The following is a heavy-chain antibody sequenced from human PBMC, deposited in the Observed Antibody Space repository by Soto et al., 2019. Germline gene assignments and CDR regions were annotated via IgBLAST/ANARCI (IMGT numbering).Heavy chain of an antibody. CDR1: GYTFTAYY. CDR2: INPKFGDT. V-gene: IGHV1-2*02. J-gene: IGHJ6*02. Sequence: QVQLVQSGAEVTEPGDSVRVSCEASGYTFTAYYIHWVRQAPGQGLEWMGWINPKFGDTTYAQDFQGRLTLTRDMSISTVYMDLSTLTSDDTAIYYCARNMDYYYGPGSGNGHGVWGQGTTVNVFS. CDR3: ARNMDYYYGPGSGNGHGV. D-gene: IGHD3-10*01.